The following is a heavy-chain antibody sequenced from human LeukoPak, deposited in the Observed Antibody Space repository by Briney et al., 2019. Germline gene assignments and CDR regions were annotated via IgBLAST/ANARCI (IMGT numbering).Heavy chain of an antibody. CDR3: ARGVPHYGVSAFYYYDY. J-gene: IGHJ4*02. Sequence: SETLSLTCTVSGASISSGGIFWSWIRQHPGKGLEWIGYIYYRGSTYCNPPLRSRATISVDTSKNQFSLNLTSVTAADTAVYFCARGVPHYGVSAFYYYDYWGQGTLVSVSS. CDR1: GASISSGGIF. D-gene: IGHD3-16*01. V-gene: IGHV4-31*03. CDR2: IYYRGST.